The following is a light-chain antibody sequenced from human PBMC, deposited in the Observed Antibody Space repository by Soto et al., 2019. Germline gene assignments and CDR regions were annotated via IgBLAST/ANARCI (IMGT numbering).Light chain of an antibody. J-gene: IGLJ2*01. CDR3: QSYDSSIVV. CDR1: SGSIASNY. V-gene: IGLV6-57*01. CDR2: EDH. Sequence: NFMLTQPHSVSESPGKTVTISCTRSSGSIASNYVQWYQQRPGSSPTTVIYEDHQRPSGVPDRFSGSIDSSSNSASLTIFGLQTEDEADYYCQSYDSSIVVFGGGTKLTVL.